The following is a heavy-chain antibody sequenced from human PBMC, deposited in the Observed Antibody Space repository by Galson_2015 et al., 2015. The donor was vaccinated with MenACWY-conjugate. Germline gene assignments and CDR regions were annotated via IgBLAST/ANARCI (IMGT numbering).Heavy chain of an antibody. J-gene: IGHJ6*02. V-gene: IGHV3-20*04. CDR1: GFTFDKYG. CDR2: INWNGVST. Sequence: SLRLSCAASGFTFDKYGMSWVRQAPGKGLEWVSVINWNGVSTDYADSVKGRFTISRDNAKNSLYLQMNSLRAEDTALYYCARDRATMTNYYYYGMDVWGQGTTVTVSS. CDR3: ARDRATMTNYYYYGMDV. D-gene: IGHD5-12*01.